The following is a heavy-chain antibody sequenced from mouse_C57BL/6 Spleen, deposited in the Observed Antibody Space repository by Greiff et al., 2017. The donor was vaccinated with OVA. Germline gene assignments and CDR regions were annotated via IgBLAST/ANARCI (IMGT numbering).Heavy chain of an antibody. V-gene: IGHV1-59*01. CDR1: GYTFTSYW. J-gene: IGHJ1*03. Sequence: VQLQQPGAELVRPGTSVKLSCKASGYTFTSYWMHWVKQRPGQGLEWIGVIDPSDSYTNYNQKFKGKATLTVDTSSSTAYMQLSSLTSEDSAVYYCARKSYGSSYVGWYFDVWGTGTTVTVSS. D-gene: IGHD1-1*01. CDR2: IDPSDSYT. CDR3: ARKSYGSSYVGWYFDV.